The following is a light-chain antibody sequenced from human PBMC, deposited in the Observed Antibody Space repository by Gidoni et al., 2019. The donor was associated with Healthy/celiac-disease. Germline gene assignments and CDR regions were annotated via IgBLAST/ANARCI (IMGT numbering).Light chain of an antibody. CDR1: QSVSSSY. J-gene: IGKJ4*01. CDR3: QQYGSSPLT. CDR2: GAS. V-gene: IGKV3-20*01. Sequence: DIGLPPPPGTLSLAPGERATLSCRASQSVSSSYLAWYQQKPGQAPRLLIYGASSRATGIPDRFSGSGSGTDFTLTISRLEPEDFAVYYCQQYGSSPLTFGGGTKVEIK.